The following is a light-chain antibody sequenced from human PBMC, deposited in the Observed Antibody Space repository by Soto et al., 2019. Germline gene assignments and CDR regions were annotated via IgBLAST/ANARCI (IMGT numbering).Light chain of an antibody. CDR3: QQYGTSPPT. CDR2: WAS. CDR1: QSVLYSSNNKNY. J-gene: IGKJ4*01. Sequence: DIVMTQSPDSLAVSLGERATINCKSSQSVLYSSNNKNYLAWYQQKPGQPPKLLIYWASTRESGVPDRFSGSGSGTDFTLTINRLEPEDFAVYYCQQYGTSPPTFGGGTKVDIK. V-gene: IGKV4-1*01.